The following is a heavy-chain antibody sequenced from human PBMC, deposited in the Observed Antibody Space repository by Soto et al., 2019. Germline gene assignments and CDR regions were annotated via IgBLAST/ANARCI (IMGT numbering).Heavy chain of an antibody. V-gene: IGHV1-69*01. CDR2: VSPPFRTS. Sequence: QVQLVQSGAEVKKPGSSVKVSCKTSGVSFNNNGIGWVRQAPGHGLEWMGGVSPPFRTSNYARKFQGRISITADESSGTVNMELSSLTSEDTAQYYCARVLYYGSGSDSIYGVAVWGQGTTVTVSS. J-gene: IGHJ6*02. CDR3: ARVLYYGSGSDSIYGVAV. D-gene: IGHD3-10*01. CDR1: GVSFNNNG.